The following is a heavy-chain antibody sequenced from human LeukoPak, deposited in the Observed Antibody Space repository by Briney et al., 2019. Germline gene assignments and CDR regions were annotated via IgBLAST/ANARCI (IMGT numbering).Heavy chain of an antibody. J-gene: IGHJ4*02. D-gene: IGHD1-20*01. CDR3: ARDFGLTGKVDY. CDR1: GFTFSRYA. Sequence: GGSLRLSCAASGFTFSRYAMHWVRQAPGKGLETVSAISSNGGSTYYANSVKGRFTISRDNSKNTLYLQMGSLRAEDLAVYYCARDFGLTGKVDYWGQGTLVTVSS. V-gene: IGHV3-64*01. CDR2: ISSNGGST.